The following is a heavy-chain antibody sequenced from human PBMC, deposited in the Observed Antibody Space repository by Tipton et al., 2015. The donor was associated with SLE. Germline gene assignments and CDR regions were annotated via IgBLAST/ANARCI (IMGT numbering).Heavy chain of an antibody. D-gene: IGHD6-19*01. CDR3: ARNSGWYRYDY. J-gene: IGHJ4*02. CDR2: IYHSGST. Sequence: TLSLTCTVSGYSISSGYYWGWIRQPPGKGLEWIGSIYHSGSTYYNPSLKSRVTISVDTSKNQFSLKLSSVTAADTAVYYCARNSGWYRYDYWGQGTLVTVSS. CDR1: GYSISSGYY. V-gene: IGHV4-38-2*02.